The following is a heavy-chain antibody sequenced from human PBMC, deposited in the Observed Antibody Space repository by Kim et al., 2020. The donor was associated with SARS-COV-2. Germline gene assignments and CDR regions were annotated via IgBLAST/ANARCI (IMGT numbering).Heavy chain of an antibody. J-gene: IGHJ4*02. CDR3: ARDRGYGDDTFDY. Sequence: ASVKVSCKASGYTFTSYGISWVRQAPGQGLEWLGLVGAYNGDTNYAQNLQGRVTLTTDTSTSTAFLELRSLRSDDTAVYFCARDRGYGDDTFDYWGQGTLVTVSS. V-gene: IGHV1-18*01. CDR2: VGAYNGDT. D-gene: IGHD4-17*01. CDR1: GYTFTSYG.